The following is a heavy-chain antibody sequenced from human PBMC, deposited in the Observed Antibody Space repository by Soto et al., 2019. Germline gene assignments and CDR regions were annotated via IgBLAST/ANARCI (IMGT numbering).Heavy chain of an antibody. Sequence: SETLSLTCTVSGGSISSYYWSWIRQPPGKGLEWIGYMFYFGSTRYSPSFQGQVTISADKSISTAYLQWSSLRASDTAMYYCARLSGVVIHLDYWGQGTLVTVSS. V-gene: IGHV4-59*12. CDR3: ARLSGVVIHLDY. CDR1: GGSISSYY. CDR2: MFYFGST. D-gene: IGHD3-3*01. J-gene: IGHJ4*02.